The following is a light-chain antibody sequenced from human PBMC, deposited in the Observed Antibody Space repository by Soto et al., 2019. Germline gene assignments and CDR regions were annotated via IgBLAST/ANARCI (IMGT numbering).Light chain of an antibody. CDR3: AAWDDSLRVV. CDR2: TNN. V-gene: IGLV1-47*01. Sequence: QSVLTQPPSASGTPGQRVTISCSGSSSNIGTNYVYWYQQFPGTAPKLLIYTNNQRPSGVPDRFSGSRSGTSASLAISGLRSEDEADYYCAAWDDSLRVVFGGGTKVTVL. J-gene: IGLJ2*01. CDR1: SSNIGTNY.